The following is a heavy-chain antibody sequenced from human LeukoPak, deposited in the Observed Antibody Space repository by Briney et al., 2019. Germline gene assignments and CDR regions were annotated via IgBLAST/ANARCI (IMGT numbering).Heavy chain of an antibody. CDR2: IYPGDSDA. CDR3: ARRIAAALDAFDI. J-gene: IGHJ3*02. D-gene: IGHD6-13*01. Sequence: GESLKISCKGSGYSFNSYWIGWVRQMPGKGLKWMGIIYPGDSDARYSPSFQGQVTISADKSISTAYLQWSSLKASDTAMYYCARRIAAALDAFDIWGQGTMVTVSS. CDR1: GYSFNSYW. V-gene: IGHV5-51*01.